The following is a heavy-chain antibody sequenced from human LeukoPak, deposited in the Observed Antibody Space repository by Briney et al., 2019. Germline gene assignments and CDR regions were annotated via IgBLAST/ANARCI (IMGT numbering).Heavy chain of an antibody. V-gene: IGHV4-39*01. Sequence: IGSIYYSGTTYSNPSLKSRVTISVDTSKNQFSLKLSSVTAADTAVYYCARHRGPSVAGFDYWGQGTLVTVSS. CDR3: ARHRGPSVAGFDY. J-gene: IGHJ4*02. D-gene: IGHD6-6*01. CDR2: IYYSGTT.